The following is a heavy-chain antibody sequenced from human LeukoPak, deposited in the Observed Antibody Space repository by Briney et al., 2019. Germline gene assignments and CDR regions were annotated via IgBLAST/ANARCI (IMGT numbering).Heavy chain of an antibody. J-gene: IGHJ4*02. D-gene: IGHD6-6*01. Sequence: PGGSLRLSCAASGFRFTSYWMHWVRQAPGKGLVWVSSISSSSSYIYYADSVKGRFTISRDNAKNSLYLQMNSLRAEDTAVYYCARDSSYSSSSVDYWGQGTLVTVSS. CDR3: ARDSSYSSSSVDY. V-gene: IGHV3-21*01. CDR2: ISSSSSYI. CDR1: GFRFTSYW.